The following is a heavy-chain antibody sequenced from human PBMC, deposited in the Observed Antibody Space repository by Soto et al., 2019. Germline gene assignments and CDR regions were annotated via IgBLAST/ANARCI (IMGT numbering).Heavy chain of an antibody. J-gene: IGHJ5*02. CDR3: ARDESRKSGQLLFMRHNWFDP. V-gene: IGHV3-30-3*01. Sequence: ESGGGVVQPGRSLRLSCAASGFTFSSYAMHWVRQAPGKGLEWVAVISYDGSNKYYADSVKGRFTISRDNSKNTLYLQMNSLRAEDTAVYYCARDESRKSGQLLFMRHNWFDPWGQGTLVTVSS. CDR1: GFTFSSYA. D-gene: IGHD2-2*01. CDR2: ISYDGSNK.